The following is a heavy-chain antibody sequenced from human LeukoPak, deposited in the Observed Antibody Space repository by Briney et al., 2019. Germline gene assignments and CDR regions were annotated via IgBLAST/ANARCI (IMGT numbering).Heavy chain of an antibody. CDR1: GFTLSGYL. CDR2: INSDESST. V-gene: IGHV3-74*01. CDR3: ARVLLEREAR. J-gene: IGHJ4*02. Sequence: GGSLRLSCAASGFTLSGYLMHWVRQAPGKGLEWVSRINSDESSTSYADSVKGRLTISRDNAKNTLYLQMNSLRAEDSAVYYCARVLLEREARWGQGTLVTVSS. D-gene: IGHD1-1*01.